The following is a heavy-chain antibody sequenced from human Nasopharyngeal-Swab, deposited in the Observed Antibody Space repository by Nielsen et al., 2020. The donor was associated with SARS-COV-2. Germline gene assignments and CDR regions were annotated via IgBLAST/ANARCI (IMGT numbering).Heavy chain of an antibody. CDR3: ARWSGYYYYYGMDV. CDR2: IKQDGSEK. J-gene: IGHJ6*02. CDR1: GFTFSSYW. V-gene: IGHV3-7*01. D-gene: IGHD3-3*01. Sequence: GGSLRLSCAASGFTFSSYWMSWVRQAPGKGLEWVANIKQDGSEKYYVDSVKGRFTISRDNAKNSLYLQMNSLRAEDTAVYYCARWSGYYYYYGMDVWGQGTTVTVSS.